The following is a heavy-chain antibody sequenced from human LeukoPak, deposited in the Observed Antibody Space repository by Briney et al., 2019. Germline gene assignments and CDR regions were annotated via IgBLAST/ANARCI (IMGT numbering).Heavy chain of an antibody. J-gene: IGHJ6*02. CDR1: GGSISSGGYY. CDR2: IYYSGST. CDR3: ARDENGDYGYGMDV. V-gene: IGHV4-31*03. Sequence: SQTLSLTCNVSGGSISSGGYYWSWIRQHPGKGLEWIGYIYYSGSTYYNPSLKSRVTISVDTSKNQFSLKLSSVTAADTAVYYCARDENGDYGYGMDVWGQGTTVTVSS. D-gene: IGHD4-17*01.